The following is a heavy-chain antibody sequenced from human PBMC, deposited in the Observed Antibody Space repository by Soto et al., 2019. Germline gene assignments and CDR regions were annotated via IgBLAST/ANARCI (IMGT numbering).Heavy chain of an antibody. Sequence: QLQLQESGPGLVKPSETLSLTCTVSGGSISSSSYYWGWIRQPPGKGLEWIGSIYYSGSTYYNPSLKSRVTISVDTSKNQFSLKLSSVTAADTAVYYCARQAVRGVIIAPGGWFDPWGQGTLVTVSS. CDR2: IYYSGST. V-gene: IGHV4-39*01. J-gene: IGHJ5*02. D-gene: IGHD3-10*01. CDR1: GGSISSSSYY. CDR3: ARQAVRGVIIAPGGWFDP.